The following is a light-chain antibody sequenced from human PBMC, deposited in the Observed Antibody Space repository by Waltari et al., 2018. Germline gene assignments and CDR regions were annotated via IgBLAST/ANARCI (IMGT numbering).Light chain of an antibody. CDR3: TSYAGSGTYV. CDR1: ISDVGGYHY. J-gene: IGLJ1*01. Sequence: QSALTQPASVSGSPGQSITISCTGTISDVGGYHYVSWYQQHPGTAPKLMIYEVTERPSGVSNRFSGSKSGSTASLTISGLQAEDEADYYCTSYAGSGTYVFGTGTKVSVL. V-gene: IGLV2-23*02. CDR2: EVT.